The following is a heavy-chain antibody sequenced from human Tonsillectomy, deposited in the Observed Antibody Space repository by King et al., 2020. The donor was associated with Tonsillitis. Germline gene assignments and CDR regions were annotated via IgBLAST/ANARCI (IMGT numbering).Heavy chain of an antibody. Sequence: QLVQSGGGVVQPGRSLRLSCAASGFIFSNYDMHWVRQAPGKGLEWVAIITNDGSNEFYPDSVKGRFIISRENSKDTRCLKMNSLRAEDTAVYYCAKGGTGSVYSYGDFWGQGTLVTVSS. V-gene: IGHV3-30*18. J-gene: IGHJ4*02. CDR1: GFIFSNYD. CDR3: AKGGTGSVYSYGDF. CDR2: ITNDGSNE. D-gene: IGHD5-18*01.